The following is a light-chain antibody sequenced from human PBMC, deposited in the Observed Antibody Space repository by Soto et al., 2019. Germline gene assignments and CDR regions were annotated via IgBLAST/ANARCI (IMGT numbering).Light chain of an antibody. CDR2: GAS. CDR1: QSIRNW. V-gene: IGKV1-5*01. J-gene: IGKJ1*01. CDR3: QHYNAFPWP. Sequence: IPLTQSPSTLSASVGDRVTITCRASQSIRNWLAWYQDKPGKAPKLLIYGASSLESGVPSRFSGSGSGTEFTLTIGGLQPDDFATYYCQHYNAFPWPFGQGTKVDIK.